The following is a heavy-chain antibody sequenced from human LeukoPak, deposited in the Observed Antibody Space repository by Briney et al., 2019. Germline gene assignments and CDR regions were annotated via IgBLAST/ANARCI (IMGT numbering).Heavy chain of an antibody. CDR2: IYYSGST. Sequence: SQTLSLTCTVSGGSISSGDYYWSWIRQPPGKGLEWIGYIYYSGSTYYNPSLKSRVTISVDTSKNQFSLKPSSVTAADTAVYYCARAKKKRYSSPNFDYWGQGTLVTVSS. V-gene: IGHV4-30-4*01. J-gene: IGHJ4*02. D-gene: IGHD6-13*01. CDR1: GGSISSGDYY. CDR3: ARAKKKRYSSPNFDY.